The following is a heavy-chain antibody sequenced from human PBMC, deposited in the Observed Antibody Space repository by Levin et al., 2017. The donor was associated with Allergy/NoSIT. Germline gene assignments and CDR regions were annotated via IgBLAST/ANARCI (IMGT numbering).Heavy chain of an antibody. J-gene: IGHJ6*02. CDR1: GFTFSSYW. CDR2: INSDGSST. CDR3: AREVDGEQWVVVLYYYGMDV. Sequence: GGSLRLSCAASGFTFSSYWMHWVRQAPGKGLVWVSRINSDGSSTSYADSVKGRFTISRDNAKNTLYLQMNSLRAEDTAVYYCAREVDGEQWVVVLYYYGMDVWGQGTTVTVSS. D-gene: IGHD6-19*01. V-gene: IGHV3-74*01.